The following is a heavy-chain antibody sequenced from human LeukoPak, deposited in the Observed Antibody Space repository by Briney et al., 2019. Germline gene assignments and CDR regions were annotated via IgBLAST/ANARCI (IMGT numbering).Heavy chain of an antibody. CDR2: TRSKANSYAT. D-gene: IGHD1-26*01. J-gene: IGHJ2*01. CDR1: GFTFSGSA. V-gene: IGHV3-73*01. CDR3: TRLLGAVHWYFDL. Sequence: PGGSLRLSCAASGFTFSGSAMHWVRQASGKGLEWVGRTRSKANSYATAYAASVKGRFAISRDDSKNTAYLQMNSLKTEDTAVYYCTRLLGAVHWYFDLWGRGTLVTVSS.